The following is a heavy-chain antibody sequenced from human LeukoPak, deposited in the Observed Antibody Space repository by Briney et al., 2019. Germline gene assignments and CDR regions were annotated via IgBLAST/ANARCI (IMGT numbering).Heavy chain of an antibody. Sequence: SETLSLTCAISGGSISGTPYYWGWIRQPPGKGLEWIGSIYYSGSTYYNPSLKSRLTISVDTSKNQFSLKLSSVTAADTAVYYCARFRCTSWGYYYYYMDVWGKGTTVTVSS. CDR2: IYYSGST. J-gene: IGHJ6*03. V-gene: IGHV4-39*07. D-gene: IGHD2-2*01. CDR1: GGSISGTPYY. CDR3: ARFRCTSWGYYYYYMDV.